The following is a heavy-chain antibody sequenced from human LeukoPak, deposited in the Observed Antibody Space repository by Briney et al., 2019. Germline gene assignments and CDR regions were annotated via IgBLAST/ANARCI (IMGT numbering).Heavy chain of an antibody. Sequence: GGSLRLSCAPSGFTFSSYSMNWVRQAPGKGLEWVSSISTSSSYIYHAASVKRRFSIARDNAKNSLYLQMNSLRAEDTAVYYCARGITMIVVVHAFDYWGQGTLVTVSS. CDR2: ISTSSSYI. CDR3: ARGITMIVVVHAFDY. D-gene: IGHD3-22*01. V-gene: IGHV3-21*01. CDR1: GFTFSSYS. J-gene: IGHJ4*02.